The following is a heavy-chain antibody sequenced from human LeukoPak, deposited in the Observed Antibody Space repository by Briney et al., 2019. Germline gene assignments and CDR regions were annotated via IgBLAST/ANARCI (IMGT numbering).Heavy chain of an antibody. CDR1: GYTFTSYG. J-gene: IGHJ1*01. CDR3: ARDHSSGWYSEYFQH. CDR2: ISAYNGNT. V-gene: IGHV1-18*01. Sequence: ASVKVSCKASGYTFTSYGISWVRQAPGQGLEWMGWISAYNGNTNYAQKLQGRVTMTTDTSTSTAYMELRSLRSDDTAVYYCARDHSSGWYSEYFQHWGQGTLVTVSS. D-gene: IGHD6-19*01.